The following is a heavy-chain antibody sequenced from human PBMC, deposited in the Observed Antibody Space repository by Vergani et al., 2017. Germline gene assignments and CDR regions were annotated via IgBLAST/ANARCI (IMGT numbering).Heavy chain of an antibody. CDR3: ARGNWDYYDSSGYLLFDY. CDR2: IKQDGSEK. CDR1: GFTFSSYW. V-gene: IGHV3-7*03. Sequence: EVQLVESGGGLVQPGGSLRLSCAASGFTFSSYWMSWVRQAPGKGLEWVANIKQDGSEKYYVDSVKGRLTISRDNAKNSLYLQMNSLRAEDTAVYYCARGNWDYYDSSGYLLFDYWGQGTLVTVSS. J-gene: IGHJ4*02. D-gene: IGHD3-22*01.